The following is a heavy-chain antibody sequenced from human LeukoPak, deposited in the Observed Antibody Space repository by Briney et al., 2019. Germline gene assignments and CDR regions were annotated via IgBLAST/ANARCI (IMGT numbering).Heavy chain of an antibody. V-gene: IGHV3-48*03. Sequence: QTGGSLRLSCVASGFTFSSYQMNWVRQAPGKGLEWVSYISSSGSTIYYADSVKGRFAISRDNAKNSLYLQMNSLRAEDTSIYYSTRVDTSMDFPYWGPGTLVTVSS. D-gene: IGHD5-18*01. J-gene: IGHJ4*02. CDR3: TRVDTSMDFPY. CDR2: ISSSGSTI. CDR1: GFTFSSYQ.